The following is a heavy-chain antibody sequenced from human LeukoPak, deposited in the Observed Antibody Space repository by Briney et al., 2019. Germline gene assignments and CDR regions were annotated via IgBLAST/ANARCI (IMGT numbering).Heavy chain of an antibody. CDR2: INPNSGGT. CDR1: GYTFTGYY. Sequence: ASVKVSCKASGYTFTGYYMHWVRQVPGQGLEWMGWINPNSGGTNYAQKFQGRVTMTRDTSISTAYMELSRLRSDDTAVYYCARGSDDFWSGYSPSYWGQGTLVTVSS. D-gene: IGHD3-3*01. J-gene: IGHJ4*02. V-gene: IGHV1-2*02. CDR3: ARGSDDFWSGYSPSY.